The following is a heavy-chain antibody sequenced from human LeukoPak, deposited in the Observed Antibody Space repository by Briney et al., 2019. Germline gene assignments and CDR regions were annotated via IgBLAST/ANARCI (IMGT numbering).Heavy chain of an antibody. V-gene: IGHV3-66*04. CDR3: ARLRNYVGWFDP. CDR2: IYSGGST. Sequence: PGGSLRLSCAASGFTVGSNYMSWVRQAPGKGLEWVSVIYSGGSTYYADSVKGRFTISRDNSKNTLYLQMNSLRAEDTAVYYCARLRNYVGWFDPWGQGTLVTVSS. CDR1: GFTVGSNY. J-gene: IGHJ5*02. D-gene: IGHD4-11*01.